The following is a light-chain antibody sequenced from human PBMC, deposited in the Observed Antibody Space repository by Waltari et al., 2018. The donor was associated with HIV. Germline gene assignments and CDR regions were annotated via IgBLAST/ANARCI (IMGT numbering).Light chain of an antibody. Sequence: QSALTQPRSVSGSPGQSVTISCTGTSSDVGDYNYVSWYQQHPGKAPKLMLFDVNKRPSGVPDHFSGSKSGNTAARPISGLQAEEEANYYCCSYADDDAWVFGGGTKLTVL. V-gene: IGLV2-11*01. CDR3: CSYADDDAWV. CDR2: DVN. CDR1: SSDVGDYNY. J-gene: IGLJ3*02.